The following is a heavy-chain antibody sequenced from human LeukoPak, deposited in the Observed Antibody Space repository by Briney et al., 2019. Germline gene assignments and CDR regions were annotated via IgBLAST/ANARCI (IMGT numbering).Heavy chain of an antibody. J-gene: IGHJ4*02. D-gene: IGHD2/OR15-2a*01. CDR2: IIHSGRT. CDR3: ARGILVTVYAAFDY. V-gene: IGHV4-34*01. Sequence: PSETLSLTCGVYGGSFSGYYWTWIRQSPGMGLEWIGEIIHSGRTNYNPSLTSRVSISVDTSKNQFSLELSSVIAADTAVYYCARGILVTVYAAFDYWGQGTLVTVSS. CDR1: GGSFSGYY.